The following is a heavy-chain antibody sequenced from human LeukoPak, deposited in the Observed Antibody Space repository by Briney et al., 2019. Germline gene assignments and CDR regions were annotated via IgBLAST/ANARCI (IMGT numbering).Heavy chain of an antibody. D-gene: IGHD2-21*02. CDR2: IIPIFGTA. Sequence: SVKVSCKASGGTFSSYAISWVRQAPGQELEWMGGIIPIFGTANYAQKFQGRVTITADESTSTAYMELSSLRSEDTAVYYCAMVSAGAQAYCGGDCYSFDYWGQGTLVTVSS. J-gene: IGHJ4*02. CDR1: GGTFSSYA. V-gene: IGHV1-69*13. CDR3: AMVSAGAQAYCGGDCYSFDY.